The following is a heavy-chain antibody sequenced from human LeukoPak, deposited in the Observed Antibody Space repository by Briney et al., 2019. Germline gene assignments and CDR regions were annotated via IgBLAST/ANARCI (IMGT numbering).Heavy chain of an antibody. V-gene: IGHV4-38-2*02. J-gene: IGHJ4*02. D-gene: IGHD3-22*01. CDR2: IYHSGST. CDR3: ARHDSSGLPFDY. CDR1: GYSISSGYY. Sequence: SETLSLTCTVSGYSISSGYYWGWIRQPPGKGLEWIGSIYHSGSTYYNPSLKSRVTISVDTSKNQFSLRLSSVTAADTAVYYCARHDSSGLPFDYWGQGTLVTVSS.